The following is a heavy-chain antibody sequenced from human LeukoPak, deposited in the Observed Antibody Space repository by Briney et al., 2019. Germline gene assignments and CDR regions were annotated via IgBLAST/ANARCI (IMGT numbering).Heavy chain of an antibody. J-gene: IGHJ4*02. CDR1: GFTFDDYG. Sequence: QSGGSLRLSCAASGFTFDDYGMSWVRQAPGKGLEWVSGINWNGGSTYYADSVKGRFTISRDNSKNTLYLQMNSLRAEDTAVYYCASIVVVVAAPFDYWGQGTLVTVSS. CDR2: INWNGGST. CDR3: ASIVVVVAAPFDY. D-gene: IGHD2-15*01. V-gene: IGHV3-23*01.